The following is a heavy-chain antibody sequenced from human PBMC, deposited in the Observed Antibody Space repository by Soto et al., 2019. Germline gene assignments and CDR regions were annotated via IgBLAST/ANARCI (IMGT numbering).Heavy chain of an antibody. Sequence: SVKVSCKASGGTFSIYAISWVRQAPGQGLEWMGGIIPIFGTANYAQKLQGRVTITADESTRTAYTELSSLRSEDSAVYYCARGIAAAGALLYNWFDPWGQGTLVTVSS. CDR3: ARGIAAAGALLYNWFDP. D-gene: IGHD6-13*01. CDR1: GGTFSIYA. V-gene: IGHV1-69*13. J-gene: IGHJ5*02. CDR2: IIPIFGTA.